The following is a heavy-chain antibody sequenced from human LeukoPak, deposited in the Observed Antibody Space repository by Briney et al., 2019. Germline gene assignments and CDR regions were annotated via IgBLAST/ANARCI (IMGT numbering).Heavy chain of an antibody. V-gene: IGHV4-34*01. Sequence: SETLSLTCAVYGGSFSGYYWSWIRQPPGKGLEWIGEINHSGSTNYNPSLKSRVTISVDTSKNQFSLKLSSVTAADTAVYYCARQLRIRGLDYWGQGTLVTVSS. CDR1: GGSFSGYY. CDR2: INHSGST. CDR3: ARQLRIRGLDY. J-gene: IGHJ4*02. D-gene: IGHD4-17*01.